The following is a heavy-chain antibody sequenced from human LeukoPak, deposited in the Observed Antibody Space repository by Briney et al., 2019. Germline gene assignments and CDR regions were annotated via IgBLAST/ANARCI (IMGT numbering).Heavy chain of an antibody. V-gene: IGHV5-51*01. D-gene: IGHD2-2*01. CDR2: IYPGDSDT. J-gene: IGHJ5*02. CDR1: GYSFTSYW. Sequence: KPGESLKISCKGSGYSFTSYWIGWVRQMPGKGLEWMGIIYPGDSDTRYSPSFRGQVTISADKSISTAYLQWSSLKASDTAMYYCARLIRPYCSSTSCPNNWFDPWGQGTLVTVSS. CDR3: ARLIRPYCSSTSCPNNWFDP.